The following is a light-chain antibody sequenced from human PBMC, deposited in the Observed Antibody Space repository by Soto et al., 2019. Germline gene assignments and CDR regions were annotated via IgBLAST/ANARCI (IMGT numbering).Light chain of an antibody. V-gene: IGKV1-39*01. CDR1: QSISIY. J-gene: IGKJ3*01. CDR3: QQSSSTSPFT. CDR2: AAS. Sequence: DIQMTQSPSSLSASVGDRVTITCRASQSISIYLNWYQQKPGKAPKLLIYAASSLQSGVPSRFSADGSGTDFTLTISSLQPEDFATYYCQQSSSTSPFTFGPGTKVDIK.